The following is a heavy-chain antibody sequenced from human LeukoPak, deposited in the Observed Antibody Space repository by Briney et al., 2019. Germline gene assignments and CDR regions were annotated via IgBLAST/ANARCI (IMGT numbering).Heavy chain of an antibody. J-gene: IGHJ4*02. CDR1: GGSISSYY. Sequence: SETLSLTCTVSGGSISSYYWSWIRQPPGKGLEWIGYIYYSGSTNYNPSLKSRVTISVDTSKNQFSLKLSSVTAADTAVYYCAGSHLPNYVWGSYPDYWGQGTLVTVSS. D-gene: IGHD3-16*01. V-gene: IGHV4-59*08. CDR2: IYYSGST. CDR3: AGSHLPNYVWGSYPDY.